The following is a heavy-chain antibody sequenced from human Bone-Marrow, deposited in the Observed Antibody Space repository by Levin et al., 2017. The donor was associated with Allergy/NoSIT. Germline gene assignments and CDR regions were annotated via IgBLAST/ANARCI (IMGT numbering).Heavy chain of an antibody. J-gene: IGHJ4*02. Sequence: GESLKISCATSGFIFSDHYMHWVRQAPGKGLEWIGHTKHEPHRYTTEYAPSVKGRFTISRDASKNSLYLQMNTMKTEDTAVYFCVRGVSRYAGYDSGCHFDYWGQGTLVTVSS. CDR1: GFIFSDHY. D-gene: IGHD5-12*01. CDR3: VRGVSRYAGYDSGCHFDY. V-gene: IGHV3-72*01. CDR2: TKHEPHRYTT.